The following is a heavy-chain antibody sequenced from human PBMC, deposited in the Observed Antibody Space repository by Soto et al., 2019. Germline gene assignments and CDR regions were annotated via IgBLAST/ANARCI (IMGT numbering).Heavy chain of an antibody. CDR2: IYWDDDK. D-gene: IGHD3-10*01. CDR3: AHRLGRITIVRGVVGWFDP. CDR1: AFSLSTSGVG. Sequence: QITLKESGPTLVKPTQTLTLTCTFSAFSLSTSGVGVGWIRQPPGKALEWLALIYWDDDKRCSPSLKSRLTITKDTSKHPVVLTMTNMDTVYTATYYCAHRLGRITIVRGVVGWFDPWGHGTLVTVSS. J-gene: IGHJ5*02. V-gene: IGHV2-5*02.